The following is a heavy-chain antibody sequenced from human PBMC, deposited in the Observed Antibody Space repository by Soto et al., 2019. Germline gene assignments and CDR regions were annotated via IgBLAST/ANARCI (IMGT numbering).Heavy chain of an antibody. Sequence: PSETLSLTCAVYGGSFSGYYWTWIRQPPGTGLEWIGSIYYSGSTYYNPSLKRRVTISVDTSKNQFSLKLSSVTAADTAVYYCASRVYSYGQCDYWGQGTLVTVSS. CDR1: GGSFSGYY. J-gene: IGHJ4*02. V-gene: IGHV4-34*01. D-gene: IGHD5-18*01. CDR3: ASRVYSYGQCDY. CDR2: IYYSGST.